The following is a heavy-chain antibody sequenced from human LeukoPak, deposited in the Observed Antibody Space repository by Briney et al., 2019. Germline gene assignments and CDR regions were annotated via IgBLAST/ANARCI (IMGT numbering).Heavy chain of an antibody. Sequence: ASVKVSCKASGYTFTSYGISWVRQAPGQGLEWMGWVSAYNGNTNYAQKLQGRVTMTTDTSTSTAYMELRSLRSDDTAVYYCARVRFDWLAHDYWGQGTLVTVSS. CDR1: GYTFTSYG. J-gene: IGHJ4*02. D-gene: IGHD3-9*01. CDR3: ARVRFDWLAHDY. CDR2: VSAYNGNT. V-gene: IGHV1-18*01.